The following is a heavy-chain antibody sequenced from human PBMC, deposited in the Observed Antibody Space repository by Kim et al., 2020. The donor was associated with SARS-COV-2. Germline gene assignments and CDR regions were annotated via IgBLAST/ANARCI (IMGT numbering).Heavy chain of an antibody. CDR2: IIPILGIA. CDR3: ARVGTSSSWYPNYFDY. J-gene: IGHJ4*02. V-gene: IGHV1-69*02. Sequence: SVKVSCKASGGTFSSYTISWVRQAPGQGLEWMGRIIPILGIANYAQKFQGRVTITADKSTSTAYMELSSLRSEDTAVYYCARVGTSSSWYPNYFDYWGQGTLVTVSS. D-gene: IGHD6-13*01. CDR1: GGTFSSYT.